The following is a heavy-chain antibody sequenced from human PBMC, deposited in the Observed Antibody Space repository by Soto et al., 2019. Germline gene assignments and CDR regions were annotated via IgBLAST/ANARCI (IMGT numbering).Heavy chain of an antibody. CDR1: RDTISSSNC. CDR2: IYHSGST. CDR3: ARWGYSYGTGDY. J-gene: IGHJ4*02. V-gene: IGHV4-4*02. Sequence: SETLSLTCAVSRDTISSSNCWSWFRQPPGKGLEWIGEIYHSGSTNYNPSLKSRVTTSVDKSKNQFSLKLSSVTAADTAVYYCARWGYSYGTGDYWGQGTLVTVS. D-gene: IGHD5-18*01.